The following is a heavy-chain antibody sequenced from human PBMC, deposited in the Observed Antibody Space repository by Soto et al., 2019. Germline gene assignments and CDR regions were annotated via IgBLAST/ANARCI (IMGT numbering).Heavy chain of an antibody. CDR1: GYTFTGYD. Sequence: ASVKVSCKASGYTFTGYDLLWVRQAPREGREWMGWINPNSGGTNYAQQSHGRVTMTRVTSISTAYMELSTLRSDGPAVYYLSIGSIEVYYYASNGSWFDPWGQGTLVTVSS. CDR3: SIGSIEVYYYASNGSWFDP. CDR2: INPNSGGT. V-gene: IGHV1-2*02. J-gene: IGHJ5*02. D-gene: IGHD3-22*01.